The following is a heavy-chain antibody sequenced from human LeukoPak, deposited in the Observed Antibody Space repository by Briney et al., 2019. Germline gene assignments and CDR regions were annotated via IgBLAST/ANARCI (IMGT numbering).Heavy chain of an antibody. J-gene: IGHJ4*02. CDR1: GFTFSSNA. V-gene: IGHV3-23*01. CDR3: ARDGRYYGSGSSSFDY. CDR2: IGGSGDST. D-gene: IGHD3-10*01. Sequence: PGGSLRLSCGASGFTFSSNAMRWVRQAPGKGLEWVSGIGGSGDSTYYADSVKGRFTISRDNSKNTLYLQMNSLRAEDTAVYYCARDGRYYGSGSSSFDYWGQGTLVTVSS.